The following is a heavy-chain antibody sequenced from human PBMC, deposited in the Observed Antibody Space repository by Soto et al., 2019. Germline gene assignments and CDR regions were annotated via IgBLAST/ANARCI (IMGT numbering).Heavy chain of an antibody. J-gene: IGHJ5*02. CDR2: IKQDGSEK. Sequence: GGSLRLSCAASGFTFSSYWMSWVRQAPGKGLEWVANIKQDGSEKYYVDSVKGRFTISRDNAKNSLYLQMNSLRAEDTAVYYCARDRPLVITIFGVVSHWFDPWGQGTLVTVSS. CDR3: ARDRPLVITIFGVVSHWFDP. D-gene: IGHD3-3*01. CDR1: GFTFSSYW. V-gene: IGHV3-7*01.